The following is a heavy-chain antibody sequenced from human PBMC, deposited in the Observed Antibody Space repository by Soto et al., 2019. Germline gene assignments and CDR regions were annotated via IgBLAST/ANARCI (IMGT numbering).Heavy chain of an antibody. D-gene: IGHD3-16*02. CDR3: XXVXSGYIWGSYRYSPNHSFDY. CDR1: GGSISSYY. Sequence: QVQLQESGPGLVKPSETLSLTCTVSGGSISSYYWSWIRQPPGKGLEWIGYIYYSGSTNYNPSLKSRVTISVXXXXXXXXXXXXXXXXXXXXXXXXXXVXSGYIWGSYRYSPNHSFDYWGQGTLVTVSS. J-gene: IGHJ4*02. CDR2: IYYSGST. V-gene: IGHV4-59*01.